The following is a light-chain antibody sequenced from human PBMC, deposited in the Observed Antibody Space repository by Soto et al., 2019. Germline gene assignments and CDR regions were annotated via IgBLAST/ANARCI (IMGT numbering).Light chain of an antibody. CDR3: QQYNNWPRT. V-gene: IGKV3-15*01. CDR2: GAS. Sequence: EIVMTQSPATLSVSPGERATLSCRASQSISNNLAWYQQKPGQAPRLLIYGASTRATGIPVRFSGSGSGKEFTLTISSLQSEDFAVYYCQQYNNWPRTFGQGTKVEIK. CDR1: QSISNN. J-gene: IGKJ1*01.